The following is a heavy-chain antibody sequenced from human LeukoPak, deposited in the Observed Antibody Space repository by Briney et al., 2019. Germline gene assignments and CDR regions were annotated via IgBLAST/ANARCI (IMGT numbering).Heavy chain of an antibody. D-gene: IGHD3-22*01. CDR1: GYSLSSGYY. V-gene: IGHV4-38-2*02. Sequence: SETLSLTCTVSGYSLSSGYYWGWIRQPPGKGLEWIGSIYHSGSTYYNPSLKSRVTISVDTSKNQFSLKLSSVTAADTAVYYCARVGRDYYDRKGYYMDVWGKGTTVTVSS. CDR2: IYHSGST. CDR3: ARVGRDYYDRKGYYMDV. J-gene: IGHJ6*03.